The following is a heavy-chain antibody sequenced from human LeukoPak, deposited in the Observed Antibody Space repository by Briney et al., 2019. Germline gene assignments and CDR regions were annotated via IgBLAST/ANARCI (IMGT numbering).Heavy chain of an antibody. CDR2: IYHSGST. Sequence: PSQTLSLTCTVSGGSISSGGYYWSWIRQPPGKGLEWIGYIYHSGSTYYNPSLKSRVTISVDRSKNQFSLKLSSVTAADTAVYYCARDQANWGWRGFDYWGQGTLVTVSS. CDR1: GGSISSGGYY. J-gene: IGHJ4*02. CDR3: ARDQANWGWRGFDY. V-gene: IGHV4-30-2*01. D-gene: IGHD7-27*01.